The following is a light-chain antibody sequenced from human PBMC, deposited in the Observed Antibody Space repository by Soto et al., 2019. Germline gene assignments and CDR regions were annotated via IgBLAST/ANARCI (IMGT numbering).Light chain of an antibody. CDR3: QQRNSWPET. Sequence: EIVLTQSPATLSWSPGQRVTLSCRASQSVRSHLAWYQQKPGQAPRLLMFETSKRATGVPVRFSGRGSGTDSTLTISSLEPEDFAVYYCQQRNSWPETFGQGTKVDIK. J-gene: IGKJ2*01. V-gene: IGKV3-11*01. CDR1: QSVRSH. CDR2: ETS.